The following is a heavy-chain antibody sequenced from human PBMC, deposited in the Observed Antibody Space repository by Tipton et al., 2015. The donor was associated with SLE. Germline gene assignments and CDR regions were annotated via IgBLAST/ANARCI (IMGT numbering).Heavy chain of an antibody. D-gene: IGHD7-27*01. CDR3: ARDLNTGGNAFDI. Sequence: TLSLTCAVSGGSISSGGYSWSWIRQPPGKGLEWIGYIYHSGSTYYNPSLKSRVTISVDRSKNQFSLKLSSVTAADTAVYYCARDLNTGGNAFDIWGQGTMVTVSS. J-gene: IGHJ3*02. CDR2: IYHSGST. CDR1: GGSISSGGYS. V-gene: IGHV4-30-2*01.